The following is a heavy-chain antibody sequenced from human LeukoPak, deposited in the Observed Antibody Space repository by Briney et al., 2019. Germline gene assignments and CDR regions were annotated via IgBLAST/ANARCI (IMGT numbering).Heavy chain of an antibody. CDR3: ASIMRDYYDSSGTLFDY. Sequence: GGSLRLSCEVSRFSFSSYAMTWFRQAPGKGLEWVSAISGRGDRTYYADSVKGRFTISRDNSKNTLYLQMNSLRAEDTAVYYCASIMRDYYDSSGTLFDYWGQGNLVTVSS. CDR1: RFSFSSYA. D-gene: IGHD3-22*01. J-gene: IGHJ4*02. V-gene: IGHV3-23*01. CDR2: ISGRGDRT.